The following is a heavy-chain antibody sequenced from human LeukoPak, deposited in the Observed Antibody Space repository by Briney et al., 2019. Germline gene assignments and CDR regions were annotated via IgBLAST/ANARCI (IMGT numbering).Heavy chain of an antibody. CDR2: ISSSSSTI. CDR3: ARDGYCSGSSCYSTTDY. D-gene: IGHD2-15*01. J-gene: IGHJ4*02. CDR1: GFAFSSYS. V-gene: IGHV3-48*04. Sequence: GGSLGLSCAASGFAFSSYSMNWVRQVPGKGLEWVSYISSSSSTIYYADSVKGRFTISRDNAKNSLYLQMNSLRAEDTAVYYCARDGYCSGSSCYSTTDYWGQGTLVTVSS.